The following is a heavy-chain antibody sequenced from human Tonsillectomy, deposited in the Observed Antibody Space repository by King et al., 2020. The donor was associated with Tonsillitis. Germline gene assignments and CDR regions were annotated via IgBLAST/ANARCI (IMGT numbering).Heavy chain of an antibody. CDR1: GFTFSSYW. J-gene: IGHJ6*02. CDR3: ARDEWVVLQRLYYYYGMDV. CDR2: IKQDGTEK. D-gene: IGHD2/OR15-2a*01. Sequence: VQLVESGGGLVQPGGSLRLSCAASGFTFSSYWMSWVRQAPGKGLEWVANIKQDGTEKYYVDSVKGRFTISRDNAKNSLYLQMNSLRAEDTAVYYCARDEWVVLQRLYYYYGMDVWGQGTTVTVSS. V-gene: IGHV3-7*01.